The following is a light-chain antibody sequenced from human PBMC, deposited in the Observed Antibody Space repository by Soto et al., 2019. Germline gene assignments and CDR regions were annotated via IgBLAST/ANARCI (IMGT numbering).Light chain of an antibody. CDR2: GNS. CDR1: SSNIGAGYD. V-gene: IGLV1-40*01. CDR3: QSYDSRLSGYYV. Sequence: QSVLTQPPSVSGAPGQRVTISCTGSSSNIGAGYDVHWYQQLPGTAPKLLIYGNSNRPSGVPDRFSGSKSGTSASLAITGLQAEDEADYYCQSYDSRLSGYYVFGNGTKVTV. J-gene: IGLJ1*01.